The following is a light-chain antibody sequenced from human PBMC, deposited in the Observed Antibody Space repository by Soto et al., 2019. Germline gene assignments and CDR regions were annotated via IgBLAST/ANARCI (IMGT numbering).Light chain of an antibody. J-gene: IGKJ1*01. CDR1: PSITTS. Sequence: IVLPQSPGTLSLSPGQIATLSCRARPSITTSLAWYQQKPGQAPRLLMYAASSRATGIPARFSGSGSGTDCTLTISRLEPEDCAVYYCQQDGPSPTFGPGTKVEIK. V-gene: IGKV3-20*01. CDR2: AAS. CDR3: QQDGPSPT.